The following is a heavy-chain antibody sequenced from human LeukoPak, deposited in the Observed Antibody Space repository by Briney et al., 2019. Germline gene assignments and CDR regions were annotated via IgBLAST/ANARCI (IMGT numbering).Heavy chain of an antibody. Sequence: SQTLSLTCTVSGGSVTSGGYYWSWIRQHPEKGLEWIGYVYYTGSTYYNPPLKSRVTISSDTSKNQFSLKVSSVTAADTAVYYCARISAGRYGMDVWGQGTTVTVSS. CDR1: GGSVTSGGYY. V-gene: IGHV4-31*03. J-gene: IGHJ6*02. CDR2: VYYTGST. D-gene: IGHD6-6*01. CDR3: ARISAGRYGMDV.